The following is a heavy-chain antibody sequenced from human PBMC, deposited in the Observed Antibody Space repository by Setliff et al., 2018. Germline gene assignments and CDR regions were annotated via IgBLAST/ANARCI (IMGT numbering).Heavy chain of an antibody. V-gene: IGHV1-46*01. CDR1: GYIFSDHY. Sequence: ASVKVSCKASGYIFSDHYMHWVRQAPGQGLEWMGIINPSGGSTSYAQKFQGRVNMTRDTSTSTVYMELSSLRSEDTAVYYCARDGVSSGWYPDAFDIWGQGTMVTVSS. CDR2: INPSGGST. CDR3: ARDGVSSGWYPDAFDI. J-gene: IGHJ3*02. D-gene: IGHD6-19*01.